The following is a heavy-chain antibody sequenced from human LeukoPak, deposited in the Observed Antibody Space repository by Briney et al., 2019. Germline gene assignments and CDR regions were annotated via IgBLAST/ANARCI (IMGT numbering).Heavy chain of an antibody. CDR3: AKDVSLYGFDP. J-gene: IGHJ5*02. CDR2: ISTRGSTI. V-gene: IGHV3-11*04. D-gene: IGHD3-16*01. Sequence: GGSLRLSCVASGFTFSDYYMSWIRQAPGKGLEWLSYISTRGSTIYYADSVKGRFTISRDNARNSLYLQMNSLRAEDTAVYYCAKDVSLYGFDPWGQGTLVTVSS. CDR1: GFTFSDYY.